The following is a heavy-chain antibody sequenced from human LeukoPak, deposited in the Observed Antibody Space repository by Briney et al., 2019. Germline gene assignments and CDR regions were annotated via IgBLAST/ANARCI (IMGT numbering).Heavy chain of an antibody. CDR2: FYHGGST. V-gene: IGHV4-38-2*02. CDR1: GYSISTGYY. D-gene: IGHD1-26*01. CDR3: ARDIRGSYSFDY. Sequence: SETLSLTCTVSGYSISTGYYWDWIRQPPGKGLEWIGTFYHGGSTYYNPSLKSRVTISVDTSKNQFSLNLTSVTAADTAVYYCARDIRGSYSFDYWGQGTLVTVSS. J-gene: IGHJ4*02.